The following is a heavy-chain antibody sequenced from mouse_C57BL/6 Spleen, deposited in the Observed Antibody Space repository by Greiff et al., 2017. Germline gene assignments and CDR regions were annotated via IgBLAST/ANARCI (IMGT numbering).Heavy chain of an antibody. V-gene: IGHV5-12*01. CDR1: GFTFSDYY. CDR2: ISTGGGST. D-gene: IGHD2-1*01. J-gene: IGHJ4*01. CDR3: ARRGNYDYAMDY. Sequence: EVQRVESGGGLVQPGGSLKLSCAASGFTFSDYYMYWVRQTPEKRLEWVAYISTGGGSTYYPDTVKGRFTISRDNAKNTLYLQMSRLKSEDTAMYYCARRGNYDYAMDYWGQGTSVTVSA.